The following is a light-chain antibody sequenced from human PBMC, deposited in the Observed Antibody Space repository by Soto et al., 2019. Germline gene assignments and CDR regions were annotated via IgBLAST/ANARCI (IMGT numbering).Light chain of an antibody. CDR2: DVT. CDR1: SSDVGGYNY. CDR3: SSYTSSSTYV. V-gene: IGLV2-14*01. Sequence: QSALTQPASVSGSPGQSITNSCTGTSSDVGGYNYVSWSQQHPGKAPKLMIYDVTNRPSGVSNRFSGSKSGNTASLTISGLQAEDEADYYCSSYTSSSTYVFGTGTKVTVL. J-gene: IGLJ1*01.